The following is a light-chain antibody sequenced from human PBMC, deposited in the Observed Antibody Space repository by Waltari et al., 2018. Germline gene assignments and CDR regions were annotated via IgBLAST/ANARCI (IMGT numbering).Light chain of an antibody. V-gene: IGLV2-14*03. Sequence: QAALTQPSSASGPPGQSITSSCTATSSDVGGYNYVSWYQQHPGNAPKLMIYDGSTRASGFSNRCSGSRSGDTASLTSSGLQAEDEADYYCSSYTGSSTLFGGGTKLTVL. CDR3: SSYTGSSTL. CDR1: SSDVGGYNY. J-gene: IGLJ2*01. CDR2: DGS.